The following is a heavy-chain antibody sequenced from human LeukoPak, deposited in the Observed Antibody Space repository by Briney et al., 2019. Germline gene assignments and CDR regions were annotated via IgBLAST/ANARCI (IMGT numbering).Heavy chain of an antibody. CDR1: GGSFNGYY. CDR3: ASYTVAASYFDY. CDR2: INHSGST. J-gene: IGHJ4*02. Sequence: PSETLSLTCAVYGGSFNGYYWSWIRQPPGKGLEWIGEINHSGSTNYSPSLKSRVTISVDTSKNQFSLKLSSVTAADTAVYYCASYTVAASYFDYWGQGTLVTVSS. D-gene: IGHD2-15*01. V-gene: IGHV4-34*01.